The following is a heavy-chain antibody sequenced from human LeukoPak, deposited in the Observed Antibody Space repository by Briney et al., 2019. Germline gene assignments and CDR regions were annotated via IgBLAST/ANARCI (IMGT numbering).Heavy chain of an antibody. D-gene: IGHD2-15*01. V-gene: IGHV3-23*01. CDR3: AKQLGYCSDGSCYFPY. CDR1: GFTFSSSA. J-gene: IGHJ4*02. Sequence: GGSLRLSCAASGFTFSSSAMSWARQAPGKGLEWVSAIGNNGGYTYYADSVQGRFTISRDNSKSTLCLQMNSLRAEDTAVYYCAKQLGYCSDGSCYFPYWGQGTLVTVSS. CDR2: IGNNGGYT.